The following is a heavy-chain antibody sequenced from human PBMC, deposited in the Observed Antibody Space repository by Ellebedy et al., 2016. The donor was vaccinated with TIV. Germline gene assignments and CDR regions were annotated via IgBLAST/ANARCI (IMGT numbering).Heavy chain of an antibody. CDR3: ARDLVYDISGGRTFDI. V-gene: IGHV4-39*07. CDR1: GGSISSSSYY. D-gene: IGHD3-9*01. Sequence: SETLSLXXTVSGGSISSSSYYWGWIRQPPGKGLEWIGSIYYSGSTYYNPSLKSRVTISVDTSKNQFSLKLSPVTAADTAVYYCARDLVYDISGGRTFDIWGQGTMVTVSS. CDR2: IYYSGST. J-gene: IGHJ3*02.